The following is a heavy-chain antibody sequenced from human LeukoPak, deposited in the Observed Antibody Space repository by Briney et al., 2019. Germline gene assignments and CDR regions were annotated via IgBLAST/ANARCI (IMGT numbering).Heavy chain of an antibody. CDR3: ARDCDRSGYYCY. CDR1: GGSISSYY. D-gene: IGHD3-22*01. J-gene: IGHJ4*02. CDR2: IYYTGNT. V-gene: IGHV4-59*12. Sequence: SETLSLTCTISGGSISSYYWTWIRQPPGKGLEWIGYIYYTGNTNYNPSLKSRVTISVDTSKNHFSLKLSSVTAADTAVYYCARDCDRSGYYCYWGQGTLVTVSS.